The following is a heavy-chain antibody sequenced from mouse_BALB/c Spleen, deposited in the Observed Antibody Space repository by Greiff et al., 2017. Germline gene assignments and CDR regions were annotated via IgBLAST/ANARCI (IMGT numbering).Heavy chain of an antibody. V-gene: IGHV5-12-1*01. Sequence: EVQLVESGGGLVKPGGSLKLSCAASGFAFSSYDMSWVRQTPEKRLEWVAYISSGGGSTYYPDTVKGRITISRDNAKNTLYLQMSSLKSEDTAMYYCARRGNRYDALDYWGQGTTLTVSS. J-gene: IGHJ2*01. CDR1: GFAFSSYD. CDR2: ISSGGGST. D-gene: IGHD2-14*01. CDR3: ARRGNRYDALDY.